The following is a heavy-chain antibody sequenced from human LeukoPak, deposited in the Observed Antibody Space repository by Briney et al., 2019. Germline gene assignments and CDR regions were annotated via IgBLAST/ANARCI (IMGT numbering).Heavy chain of an antibody. V-gene: IGHV3-9*01. Sequence: GGSLRLSCVASGFTFDDYAMHWVRQAPGKGLEWVSGISWNSGSIGYADSVKGRFTISRDNAKNSLYLQMNSLRAEDTAVYYCATPLDYYDSSGYHQGGDWGQGTLVTVSS. D-gene: IGHD3-22*01. CDR3: ATPLDYYDSSGYHQGGD. J-gene: IGHJ4*02. CDR1: GFTFDDYA. CDR2: ISWNSGSI.